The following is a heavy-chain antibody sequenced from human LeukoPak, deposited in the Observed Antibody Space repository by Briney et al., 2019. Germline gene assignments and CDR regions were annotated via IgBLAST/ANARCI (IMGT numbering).Heavy chain of an antibody. CDR2: IYYTGNT. D-gene: IGHD3-10*02. CDR1: GGSTSDYY. Sequence: PSETLSLTCSVSGGSTSDYYWNWIRQPVGQGLEWLGRIYYTGNTAYNPSLESRLTMSLDTAKNQFSLKVTSVTAADTAVYYCARGGTLFTYFDSWGQGTLVTVSS. CDR3: ARGGTLFTYFDS. J-gene: IGHJ4*02. V-gene: IGHV4-4*07.